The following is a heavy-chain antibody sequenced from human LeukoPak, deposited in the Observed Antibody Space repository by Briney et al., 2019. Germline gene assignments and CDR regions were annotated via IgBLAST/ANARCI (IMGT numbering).Heavy chain of an antibody. Sequence: PSETLSLTCTVSGYSISSGYYWGWIRQPPEKGLEWIGSIYHSGSTYYNPSLKSRVTISVDTSKNQFSLKLSSVTAADTAVYYCARGGGMDGDYSYWGQGTLVTVSS. CDR2: IYHSGST. V-gene: IGHV4-38-2*02. CDR3: ARGGGMDGDYSY. J-gene: IGHJ4*02. D-gene: IGHD4-17*01. CDR1: GYSISSGYY.